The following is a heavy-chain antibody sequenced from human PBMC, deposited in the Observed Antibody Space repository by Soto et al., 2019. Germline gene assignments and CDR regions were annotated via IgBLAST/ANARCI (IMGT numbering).Heavy chain of an antibody. D-gene: IGHD2-15*01. V-gene: IGHV3-66*04. CDR2: IYSGGST. Sequence: PGGSLRLSCAASGFTVSSNYMSWVRQAPGKGLEWVSVIYSGGSTYYADSVKGRFTISRDNSKNTLYLQMNSLRAEDTAVYYCARHSIYGSGGSCYSGDAFDIWGQGTMVTVSS. J-gene: IGHJ3*02. CDR3: ARHSIYGSGGSCYSGDAFDI. CDR1: GFTVSSNY.